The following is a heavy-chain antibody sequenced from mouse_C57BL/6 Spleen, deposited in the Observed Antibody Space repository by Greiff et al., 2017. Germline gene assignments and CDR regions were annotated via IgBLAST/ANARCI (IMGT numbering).Heavy chain of an antibody. CDR3: ARSTGSNYFDY. Sequence: EVKLVESGGDLVKPGGSLKLSCAASGFTFSSYGMSWVRQTPDKRLEWVATISSGGSYTYYPDSVKGRFTISRDNAKNTLYLQMSSLKSEDTAMYYCARSTGSNYFDYWGQGTTLTVSS. V-gene: IGHV5-6*01. CDR2: ISSGGSYT. CDR1: GFTFSSYG. J-gene: IGHJ2*01.